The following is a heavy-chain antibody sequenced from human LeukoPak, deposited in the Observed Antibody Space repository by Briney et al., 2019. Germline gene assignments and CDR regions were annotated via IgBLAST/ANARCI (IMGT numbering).Heavy chain of an antibody. V-gene: IGHV3-11*01. J-gene: IGHJ5*02. CDR1: GFTFNDYY. Sequence: PGGSLRLSCAASGFTFNDYYMSWIRQPPGKGLEWLSYINIGGTNTHYADSVKGRFTISRDNAKKSLYLEMNNLRAEDTAVYYCATDRSGFDTWGQGVLVNVSS. CDR3: ATDRSGFDT. CDR2: INIGGTNT.